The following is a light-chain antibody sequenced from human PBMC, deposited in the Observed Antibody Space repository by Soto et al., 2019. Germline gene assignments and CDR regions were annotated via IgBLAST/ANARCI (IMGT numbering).Light chain of an antibody. CDR1: SSDIGAYDY. J-gene: IGLJ1*01. CDR2: NVS. Sequence: QSALTQPASLSGSPGQSITISCTGTSSDIGAYDYVSWFQQHPGKAPKLIICNVSERPSGVSNRFSGSKSGNTASLTIAGLQAEDEADYYCNSYTSSRTYVFGTGTKVTVL. CDR3: NSYTSSRTYV. V-gene: IGLV2-14*03.